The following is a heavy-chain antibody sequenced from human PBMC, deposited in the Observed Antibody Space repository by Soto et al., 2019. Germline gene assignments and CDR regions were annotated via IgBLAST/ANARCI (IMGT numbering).Heavy chain of an antibody. J-gene: IGHJ4*02. CDR3: AKVGVRVVVAATFDY. V-gene: IGHV3-30*18. D-gene: IGHD2-15*01. CDR1: GFTFSSYG. Sequence: QVQLVESGGGVVQPGRSLRLSCAASGFTFSSYGMHWVRQAPGKGLEWVAVISYDGSNKYYADSVKGRFTISRDNSKNTLYLQMNSLRAEDTAVYYCAKVGVRVVVAATFDYWGQGTLVTVSS. CDR2: ISYDGSNK.